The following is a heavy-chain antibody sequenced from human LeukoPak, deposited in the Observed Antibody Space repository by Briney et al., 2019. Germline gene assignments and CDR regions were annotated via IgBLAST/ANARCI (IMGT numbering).Heavy chain of an antibody. CDR2: IYHSGST. D-gene: IGHD7-27*01. CDR3: ARAVKTGDPYVGYYYYGMDV. CDR1: GGSISSSNW. Sequence: SETLSLTCAVSGGSISSSNWWSWVRQPPGKGLEWNGEIYHSGSTNYNPSLKSRVTISVDKSKNQFSLKLSSVTAADTAVYYCARAVKTGDPYVGYYYYGMDVWGQGTTVTVSS. V-gene: IGHV4-4*02. J-gene: IGHJ6*02.